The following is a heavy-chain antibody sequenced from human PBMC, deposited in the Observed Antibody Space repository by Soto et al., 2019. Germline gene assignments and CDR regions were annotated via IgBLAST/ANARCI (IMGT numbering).Heavy chain of an antibody. D-gene: IGHD4-4*01. CDR3: TKEHSNYPDNWFDP. V-gene: IGHV3-23*01. CDR2: IDSGGGST. CDR1: GFSFSNYA. Sequence: EVQLLVSGGGSVQPGGSLRLSCAASGFSFSNYAMSWVRQAPGTGLEWVSAIDSGGGSTYYAASVKGRFSISRDNSMNTLYLRMNSLRAEDTAIYYCTKEHSNYPDNWFDPWGQGTLVTVSS. J-gene: IGHJ5*02.